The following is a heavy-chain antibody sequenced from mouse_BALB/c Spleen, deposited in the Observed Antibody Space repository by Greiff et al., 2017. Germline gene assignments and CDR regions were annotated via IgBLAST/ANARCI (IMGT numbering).Heavy chain of an antibody. D-gene: IGHD2-4*01. Sequence: EVQLVESGGGLVKPGGSLKLSCAASGFTFSSYAMSWVRQTPEKRLEWVATISSGGSYTYYPDSVKGRFTISRDNAKNTLYLQMSSLRSEDTAMYYCARQGDYDYDEDYAMDYWGQGTSVTVSS. V-gene: IGHV5-9-3*01. CDR2: ISSGGSYT. CDR3: ARQGDYDYDEDYAMDY. J-gene: IGHJ4*01. CDR1: GFTFSSYA.